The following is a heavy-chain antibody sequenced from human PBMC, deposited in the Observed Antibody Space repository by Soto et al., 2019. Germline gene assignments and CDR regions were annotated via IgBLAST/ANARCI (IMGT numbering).Heavy chain of an antibody. V-gene: IGHV4-59*01. CDR1: GGSISSYY. CDR3: ARRWGTYFDF. CDR2: IYYSGST. D-gene: IGHD7-27*01. Sequence: QVQLQESGPGLVKPSETLSLTCTVSGGSISSYYWSWIRQPPGKGLEWIGYIYYSGSTDYDPSLKSRVTTSVDTSKIQFSLQLSSVTAADTAVYYCARRWGTYFDFWGQGTLVTVSS. J-gene: IGHJ4*02.